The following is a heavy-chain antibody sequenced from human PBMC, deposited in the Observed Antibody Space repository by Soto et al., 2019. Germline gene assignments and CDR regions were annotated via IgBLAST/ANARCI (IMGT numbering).Heavy chain of an antibody. J-gene: IGHJ5*02. CDR3: ARGEGDYVWGSYRTYNWFDP. V-gene: IGHV3-48*02. CDR1: GFTFSSYS. D-gene: IGHD3-16*02. CDR2: ISSSSSTI. Sequence: EVQLVESGGGLVQPGGSLRLSCAASGFTFSSYSMNWVRQAPGKGLEWVSYISSSSSTIYYGDSVKGRFTISRDNAKNSLYLQMNSLRDEDTAVYYCARGEGDYVWGSYRTYNWFDPWGQGTLVTVSS.